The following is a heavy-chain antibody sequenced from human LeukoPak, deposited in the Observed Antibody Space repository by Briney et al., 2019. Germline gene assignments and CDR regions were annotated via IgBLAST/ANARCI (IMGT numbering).Heavy chain of an antibody. CDR2: INPNSGGT. J-gene: IGHJ5*02. V-gene: IGHV1-2*02. CDR3: ARGSRYCSSTSCYRRWFDP. CDR1: GYAFTGYY. Sequence: ASVKVSCKASGYAFTGYYMHWVRQAPGQGLEWMGWINPNSGGTNYAQKFQGRVTMTRDTSISTAYMELSRPRSDDTAVYYCARGSRYCSSTSCYRRWFDPWGQGTLVTVSS. D-gene: IGHD2-2*01.